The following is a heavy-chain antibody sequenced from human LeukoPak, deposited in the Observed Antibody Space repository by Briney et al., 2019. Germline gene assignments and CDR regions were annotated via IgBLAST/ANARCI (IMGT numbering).Heavy chain of an antibody. J-gene: IGHJ4*02. Sequence: GASVTVSCKASGYTFTGYYMHWVRQAPGQGLEWMGWINPNSGGTNYALKLQGRVTMTRDTSISTAYMELSRLRSDDTAVYYCARAIDYYDSSGYYFYGLYYFDYWGQGTLVTVSS. CDR2: INPNSGGT. CDR1: GYTFTGYY. CDR3: ARAIDYYDSSGYYFYGLYYFDY. D-gene: IGHD3-22*01. V-gene: IGHV1-2*02.